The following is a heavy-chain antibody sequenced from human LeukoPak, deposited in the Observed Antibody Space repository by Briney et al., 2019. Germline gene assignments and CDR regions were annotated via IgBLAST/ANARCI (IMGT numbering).Heavy chain of an antibody. Sequence: SETLSLTCTVSGGPISSSSYYWGWFRQPPGKGLEWIGSIYYSGSTYYNPSLKSRVTISVDTSKNQFSLKLSSVTAADTAVYYCARVKYRSSWYQGDWFDPWGQGTLVTVSS. J-gene: IGHJ5*02. CDR1: GGPISSSSYY. CDR3: ARVKYRSSWYQGDWFDP. CDR2: IYYSGST. V-gene: IGHV4-39*07. D-gene: IGHD6-13*01.